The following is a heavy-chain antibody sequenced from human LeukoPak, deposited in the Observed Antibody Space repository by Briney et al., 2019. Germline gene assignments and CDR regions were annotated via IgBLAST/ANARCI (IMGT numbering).Heavy chain of an antibody. CDR1: GGSFRGYY. Sequence: SETLSLTCAVYGGSFRGYYWSWIRHPPGKGLECSGEISHSRRTNYNPSLKSRVTISVDTSKNQFSLMLSSVTAADTAVYYCARGRITMVRGGHTRSHLKRAPFDYWGQGTLVTVSS. J-gene: IGHJ4*02. CDR3: ARGRITMVRGGHTRSHLKRAPFDY. V-gene: IGHV4-34*01. D-gene: IGHD3-10*01. CDR2: ISHSRRT.